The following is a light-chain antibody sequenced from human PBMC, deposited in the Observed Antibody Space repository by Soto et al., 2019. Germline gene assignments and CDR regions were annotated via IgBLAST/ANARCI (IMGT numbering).Light chain of an antibody. CDR1: QSVSSIY. CDR2: GAS. CDR3: QQYGSSALT. J-gene: IGKJ4*01. Sequence: EIVLTQSPGTLSLSPGERATLSCRASQSVSSIYLAWYQQKPGQAPRLLIYGASSRPTGIPDRFSGSGSGTDFTLTISRLETEDFAVYYCQQYGSSALTFGGRTKVEIK. V-gene: IGKV3-20*01.